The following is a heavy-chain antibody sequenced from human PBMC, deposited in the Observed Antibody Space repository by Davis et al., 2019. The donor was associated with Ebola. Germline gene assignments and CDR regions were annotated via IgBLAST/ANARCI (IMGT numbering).Heavy chain of an antibody. CDR3: AQGVARDTFDY. Sequence: PSETLSLTCAVYGGTFSGYYWSWIRQPPGKGLEWIGEINHSGSTNYNPSLKSRVTISVDTSKNQFSLKLSSVTAADTAVYYCAQGVARDTFDYWGQGTLVTVSS. CDR2: INHSGST. CDR1: GGTFSGYY. D-gene: IGHD2-15*01. J-gene: IGHJ4*02. V-gene: IGHV4-34*08.